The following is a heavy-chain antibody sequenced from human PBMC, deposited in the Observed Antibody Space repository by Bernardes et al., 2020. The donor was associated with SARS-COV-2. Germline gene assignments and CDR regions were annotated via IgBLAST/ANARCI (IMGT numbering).Heavy chain of an antibody. D-gene: IGHD1-26*01. CDR2: INGDGNSI. Sequence: GGSLRLSCAASGFTFSSYWMHWVRQAPGKGLVWVSRINGDGNSISYADSVKGRFTISRDNAKNTPYLQMNSLRAEDTAVYYCARGSGNYWFDYWGQGTLITVSS. J-gene: IGHJ4*02. V-gene: IGHV3-74*01. CDR1: GFTFSSYW. CDR3: ARGSGNYWFDY.